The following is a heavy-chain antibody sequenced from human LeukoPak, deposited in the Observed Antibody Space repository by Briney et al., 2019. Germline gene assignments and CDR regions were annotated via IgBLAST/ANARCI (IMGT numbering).Heavy chain of an antibody. Sequence: PGGSLTLFCAPSGLTFSSYWMHWLRQPPGKGLMWVSRMNPDGCFIRYADSVKGRFTFSRDNAKNTLYLQMNSLVVEDTAAYYCARDSFEPGIYYGMDVWGQGTTVTVSS. CDR3: ARDSFEPGIYYGMDV. CDR1: GLTFSSYW. D-gene: IGHD6-13*01. J-gene: IGHJ6*02. CDR2: MNPDGCFI. V-gene: IGHV3-74*01.